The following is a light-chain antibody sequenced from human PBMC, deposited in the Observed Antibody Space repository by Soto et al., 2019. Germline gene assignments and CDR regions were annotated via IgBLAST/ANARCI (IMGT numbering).Light chain of an antibody. V-gene: IGLV2-18*01. CDR3: SLYTSENTYV. CDR2: EAS. J-gene: IGLJ1*01. Sequence: QSALTHPPSVSGSPGQSLTISCTGTSTDFVSYNRVSWYQQPPGTAPKLIIYEASNRPSGVPDRFSGSKSGNTASLTISGLQAADEADYYCSLYTSENTYVFGTGTKVSVL. CDR1: STDFVSYNR.